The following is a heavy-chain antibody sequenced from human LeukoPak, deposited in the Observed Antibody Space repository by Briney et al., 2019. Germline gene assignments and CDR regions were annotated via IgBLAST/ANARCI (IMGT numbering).Heavy chain of an antibody. Sequence: PSETLSLTCSVSGGSISNYYWSWIRQPPGKGLEWIGYIFYSGSTKYNPSLESPVTISLDSSKNHFSLRLSSVTPADTAVYYCARGPAFDYWGQGTLVTVSS. CDR3: ARGPAFDY. CDR1: GGSISNYY. J-gene: IGHJ4*02. CDR2: IFYSGST. V-gene: IGHV4-59*01.